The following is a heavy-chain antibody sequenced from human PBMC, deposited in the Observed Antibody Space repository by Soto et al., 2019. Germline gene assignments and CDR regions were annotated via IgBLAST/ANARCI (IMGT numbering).Heavy chain of an antibody. V-gene: IGHV3-7*01. J-gene: IGHJ4*02. Sequence: EVQLVESGGGLVQPGGSLRLSCAASGFAFSHYWMNWVRQAPGKGLEWVANIKKDGRETYYVDSVEDRFTISRDNAKNSLYLQMNSLRAEDTAVYYCARDGEEYDALSRVSPDYWGQGTLVTVSS. CDR3: ARDGEEYDALSRVSPDY. CDR1: GFAFSHYW. D-gene: IGHD3-9*01. CDR2: IKKDGRET.